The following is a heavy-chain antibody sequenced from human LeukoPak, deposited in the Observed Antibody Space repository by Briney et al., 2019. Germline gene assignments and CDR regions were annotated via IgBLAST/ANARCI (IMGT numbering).Heavy chain of an antibody. Sequence: KTSETLSLTCTVSGGSISSYYWSWIRQPPGKGLEWIGYIYYSGSTNYNPSLKSRVTISVDTSKNQFSLKLSSVTAADTAVYYCAGSGFDRAFDIWGQGTMVTVSS. V-gene: IGHV4-59*01. CDR3: AGSGFDRAFDI. CDR2: IYYSGST. J-gene: IGHJ3*02. CDR1: GGSISSYY. D-gene: IGHD3-9*01.